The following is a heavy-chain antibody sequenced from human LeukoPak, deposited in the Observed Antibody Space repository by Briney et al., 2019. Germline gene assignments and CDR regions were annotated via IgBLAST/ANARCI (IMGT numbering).Heavy chain of an antibody. Sequence: GASVKVSCKASGYTFTGYYMHWVRQAPGQGLEWMGWIDPNSGGTNDAQKFQGRVTMTRDTSISTAYMELSRLRSDDTAVYYCARSPQEDSSGYYLVDYPFDYWGQGTLVTVSS. CDR1: GYTFTGYY. CDR2: IDPNSGGT. D-gene: IGHD3-22*01. V-gene: IGHV1-2*02. J-gene: IGHJ4*02. CDR3: ARSPQEDSSGYYLVDYPFDY.